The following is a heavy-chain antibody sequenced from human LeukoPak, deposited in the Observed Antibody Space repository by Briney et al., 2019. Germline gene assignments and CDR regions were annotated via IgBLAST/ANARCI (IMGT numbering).Heavy chain of an antibody. CDR3: ARGKTSQNIVTRKTYNWFDP. J-gene: IGHJ5*02. CDR1: EFTFSSYN. CDR2: NSSSSDYI. D-gene: IGHD2/OR15-2a*01. V-gene: IGHV3-21*01. Sequence: AGGSLRLSCAASEFTFSSYNMNWVRQAPGKGLEWVSSNSSSSDYIYYADSVKGRFTISRDNAKNSLYLQMKSLRAEDTAVYYCARGKTSQNIVTRKTYNWFDPWGQGTLVTVSS.